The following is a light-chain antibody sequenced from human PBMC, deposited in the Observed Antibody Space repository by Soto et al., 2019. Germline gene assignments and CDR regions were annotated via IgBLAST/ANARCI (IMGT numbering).Light chain of an antibody. CDR1: QSVSGD. V-gene: IGKV3-15*01. J-gene: IGKJ5*01. CDR3: QQYKSWSIT. Sequence: EIVMMQSPATLSVSPGERATLSCRASQSVSGDLAWYQQKPGQAPRLLIYGPSTRATGIPARFSGSGSGTEFTLTISGLQSEDFAVYFCQQYKSWSITFGQGTRLEI. CDR2: GPS.